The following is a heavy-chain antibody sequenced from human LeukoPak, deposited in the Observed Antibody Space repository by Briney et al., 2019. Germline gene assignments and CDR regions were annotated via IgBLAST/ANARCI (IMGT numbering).Heavy chain of an antibody. CDR3: ARHFPGSGNTPPIHFDY. CDR1: GGSISNSSYY. D-gene: IGHD3-10*01. CDR2: MYYSGST. V-gene: IGHV4-39*01. J-gene: IGHJ4*02. Sequence: PSETPSLTCTVSGGSISNSSYYWGWIRQPPGKGLEWIGSMYYSGSTYYNPSLKSRATISVDTSKNQFSLKLSSVTAADTAVYYCARHFPGSGNTPPIHFDYWGQGTLVTVSS.